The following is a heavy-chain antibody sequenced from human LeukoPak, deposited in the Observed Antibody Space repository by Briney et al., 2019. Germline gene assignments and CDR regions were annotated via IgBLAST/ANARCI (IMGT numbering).Heavy chain of an antibody. V-gene: IGHV1-8*01. CDR1: GYTFDNYD. Sequence: ASVKVSCMTSGYTFDNYDINWVRQATGQGLEWMGWMNPNSGNTDYAQKFQGRVLMTTNTSMTTAYMELRGLTSEDTAIYYCARGAPVAIFGPGYDAYFEYWGQGSVVAVSS. CDR3: ARGAPVAIFGPGYDAYFEY. J-gene: IGHJ4*02. CDR2: MNPNSGNT. D-gene: IGHD3-3*01.